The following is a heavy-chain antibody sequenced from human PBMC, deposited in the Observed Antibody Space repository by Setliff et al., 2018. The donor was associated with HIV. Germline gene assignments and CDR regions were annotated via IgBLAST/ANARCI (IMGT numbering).Heavy chain of an antibody. D-gene: IGHD4-17*01. CDR2: IYSTGST. J-gene: IGHJ4*02. CDR1: GPSINIHY. V-gene: IGHV4-59*11. Sequence: PSETLSLTCTVSGPSINIHYWSWIRQSPGKGFEWIGYIYSTGSTNYNPSLQSRVTISMVASRSQFSLKVTSVTAADTAVYYCAKGAGFYGDYTFDHWGQGRQVTVS. CDR3: AKGAGFYGDYTFDH.